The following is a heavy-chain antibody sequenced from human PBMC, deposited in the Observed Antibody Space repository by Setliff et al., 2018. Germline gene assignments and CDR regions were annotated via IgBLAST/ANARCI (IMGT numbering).Heavy chain of an antibody. CDR1: GFTFGRYW. D-gene: IGHD3-22*01. J-gene: IGHJ3*01. Sequence: PGGSLRLSCVASGFTFGRYWMHWVRQVPGKGLLWVSRINGDGTSITYADSVKGRFVISRDNAANMLFLEMTSLGAEDTALYYCARAHRYYSDTSGYFYDQGRSAFDVWGQGTMVTVSS. CDR3: ARAHRYYSDTSGYFYDQGRSAFDV. CDR2: INGDGTSI. V-gene: IGHV3-74*03.